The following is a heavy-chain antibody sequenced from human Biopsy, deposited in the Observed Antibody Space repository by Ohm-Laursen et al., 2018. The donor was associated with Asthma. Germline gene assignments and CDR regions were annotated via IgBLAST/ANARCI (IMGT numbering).Heavy chain of an antibody. J-gene: IGHJ4*02. V-gene: IGHV4-39*01. CDR1: GGSMSSSSYY. D-gene: IGHD7-27*01. CDR3: ARHWDWGSFFDY. Sequence: TLSLTCTVSGGSMSSSSYYWGWIRQPPGKGLEWMGSISYTGSAYHNPSLKSQVTISVDTSKNHFSLKLSSVTAADTAVCYCARHWDWGSFFDYWGQGTPVTVSS. CDR2: ISYTGSA.